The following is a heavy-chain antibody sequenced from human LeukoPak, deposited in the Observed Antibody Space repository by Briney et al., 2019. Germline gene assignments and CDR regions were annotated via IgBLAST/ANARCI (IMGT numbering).Heavy chain of an antibody. CDR1: GFTFSSYA. CDR3: ARGSHDSSGYYHGRGAFDI. V-gene: IGHV3-30-3*01. Sequence: PGGSLRLSCAASGFTFSSYAMHWVRQAPGKGLEWVAVISYDGSNKYYADSVKGRFTISRDNSKNTLYLQMNSLRAEDTAVYYCARGSHDSSGYYHGRGAFDIWGQGTMVTVSS. J-gene: IGHJ3*02. D-gene: IGHD3-22*01. CDR2: ISYDGSNK.